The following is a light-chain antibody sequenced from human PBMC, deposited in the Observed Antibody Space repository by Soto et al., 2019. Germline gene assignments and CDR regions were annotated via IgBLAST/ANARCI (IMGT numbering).Light chain of an antibody. Sequence: SYELTQPPSVSVDPGKTASITCGGYDIGSKSVHWYQQKSGQAPILVIYYDTDRPSGIPERFSGSKSGNTATLTISRVEPGDEADYYCQVWDSSSDHGVFGGGTQLTVL. V-gene: IGLV3-21*04. J-gene: IGLJ3*02. CDR1: DIGSKS. CDR3: QVWDSSSDHGV. CDR2: YDT.